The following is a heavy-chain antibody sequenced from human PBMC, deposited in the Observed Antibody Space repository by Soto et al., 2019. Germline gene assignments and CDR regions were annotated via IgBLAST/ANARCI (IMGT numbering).Heavy chain of an antibody. D-gene: IGHD4-4*01. CDR3: ARGMTTVTTLDY. V-gene: IGHV4-30-2*01. CDR2: IYHSGST. CDR1: GGSISSGGYS. J-gene: IGHJ4*02. Sequence: QLQLQESGSGLVKPSQTLSLTCAVSGGSISSGGYSWSWIRQPPGKGLEWIGYIYHSGSTYYNPSLQCGVSIQVDRAKNQFSIKLSSVTAADTAVYYCARGMTTVTTLDYWGQGTLVTVSS.